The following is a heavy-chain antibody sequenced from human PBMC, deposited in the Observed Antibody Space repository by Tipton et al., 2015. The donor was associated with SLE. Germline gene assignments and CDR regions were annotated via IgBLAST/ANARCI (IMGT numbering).Heavy chain of an antibody. V-gene: IGHV4-39*07. J-gene: IGHJ3*02. CDR3: ARESTVTTLAFDI. CDR2: LYRSGDA. CDR1: GDSISSGPYY. D-gene: IGHD4-17*01. Sequence: LRLSCSVSGDSISSGPYYWGWIRQPPGKGLEWIGSLYRSGDAYYGPSLQSRVSMSVDMSKNSFSLRLNSVTAADTAVYFCARESTVTTLAFDIWGQGTMVTVSS.